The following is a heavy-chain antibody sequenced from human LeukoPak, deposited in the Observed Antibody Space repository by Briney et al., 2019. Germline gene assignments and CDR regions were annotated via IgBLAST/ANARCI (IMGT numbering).Heavy chain of an antibody. D-gene: IGHD1/OR15-1a*01. J-gene: IGHJ4*02. Sequence: PGGSLRLSCAASGFTFSAYTMNWVRHAPGKGLEWVSSIKASDNYIYYAASVAGRFTISTDAAQNSLYLQMDSLRAEDAAIYYCARSRSMSMNDNNLRYWGQGSLVTVSS. CDR1: GFTFSAYT. CDR2: IKASDNYI. CDR3: ARSRSMSMNDNNLRY. V-gene: IGHV3-21*01.